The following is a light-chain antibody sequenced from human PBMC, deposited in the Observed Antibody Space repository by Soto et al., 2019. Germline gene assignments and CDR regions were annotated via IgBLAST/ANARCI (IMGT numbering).Light chain of an antibody. V-gene: IGKV3-15*01. Sequence: EIVMTQSPATLSVSPGERATLSCRASQSVSSKLAWFQQKPGRAPSLLIYGASTRATGIPARFSGSGSGTEFTLTISSLQSEDFEIYYCQQYNNWPITFGQGTRLEIK. CDR3: QQYNNWPIT. J-gene: IGKJ5*01. CDR1: QSVSSK. CDR2: GAS.